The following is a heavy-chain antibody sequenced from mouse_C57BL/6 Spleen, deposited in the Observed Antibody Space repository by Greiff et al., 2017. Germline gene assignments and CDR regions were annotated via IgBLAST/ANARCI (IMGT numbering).Heavy chain of an antibody. CDR1: GYTFTGYW. V-gene: IGHV1-9*01. J-gene: IGHJ4*01. D-gene: IGHD2-13*01. Sequence: QVQLQQSGAELMKPGASVKLSCKATGYTFTGYWIEWVKQRPGHGLEWIGEILPGSGSTNYNEKFKGKATFTADTSSNTAYMQLSSLATEDAAIYYSASHRNGDFLAMDYWGQGTSVTVSS. CDR2: ILPGSGST. CDR3: ASHRNGDFLAMDY.